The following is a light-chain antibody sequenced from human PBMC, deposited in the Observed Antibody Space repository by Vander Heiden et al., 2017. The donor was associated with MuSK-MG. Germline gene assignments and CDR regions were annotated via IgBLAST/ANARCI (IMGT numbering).Light chain of an antibody. CDR1: SSNIGSNY. Sequence: QSVLTQPPSASGTPGQRVTISCSGSSSNIGSNYVYWYQQLPGTATKRLSEWNNQRPSGVPDRFACSKAGTYASLETSGLRSEEEADDYWADSDDRLTGMVFGGGTKLTVL. J-gene: IGLJ3*02. CDR2: WNN. CDR3: ADSDDRLTGMV. V-gene: IGLV1-47*01.